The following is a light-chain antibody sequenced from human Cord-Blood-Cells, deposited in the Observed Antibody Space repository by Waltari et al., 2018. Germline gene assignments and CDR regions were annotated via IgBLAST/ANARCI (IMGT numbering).Light chain of an antibody. J-gene: IGKJ1*01. CDR3: QQYGSSPPWT. V-gene: IGKV3-20*01. CDR1: QSVSSSY. Sequence: EIVLTQSPGTLSLSPGERATLSCRASQSVSSSYLSWYPQKPGQAPRLLIYGESSRATGIPDRFSGSGSGIDFTLTISRLEPEDFAVYYCQQYGSSPPWTFGQGTKVEIK. CDR2: GES.